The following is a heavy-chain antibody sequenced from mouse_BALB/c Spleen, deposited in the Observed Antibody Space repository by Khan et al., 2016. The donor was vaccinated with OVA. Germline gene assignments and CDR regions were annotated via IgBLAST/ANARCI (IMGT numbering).Heavy chain of an antibody. CDR2: FLPGSGNA. CDR3: ARVKYGNRDYFDS. V-gene: IGHV1-9*01. CDR1: GYTFSNYW. J-gene: IGHJ2*01. Sequence: QVQLQESGAELMKPGASVKISCKATGYTFSNYWIEWVKQRPGHGLEWIGEFLPGSGNANYNERFKGKATFASDASSNTAFMQLSSLTSEDSAVYFCARVKYGNRDYFDSWGQGTILTVSS. D-gene: IGHD1-1*01.